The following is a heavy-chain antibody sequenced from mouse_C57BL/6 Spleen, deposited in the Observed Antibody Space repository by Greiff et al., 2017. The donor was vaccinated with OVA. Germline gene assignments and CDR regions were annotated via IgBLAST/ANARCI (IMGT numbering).Heavy chain of an antibody. D-gene: IGHD2-4*01. CDR1: GFTFSSYA. V-gene: IGHV5-9-1*02. CDR2: ISSGGDYI. Sequence: EVKLVESGEGLVKPGGSLKLSCAASGFTFSSYAMSWVRQTPEKRLEWVAYISSGGDYIYYADTVKGRFTISRDNARNTLYLQMSSLKSEDTAMYYCTREGYDLAWFAYWGQGTLVTVSA. J-gene: IGHJ3*01. CDR3: TREGYDLAWFAY.